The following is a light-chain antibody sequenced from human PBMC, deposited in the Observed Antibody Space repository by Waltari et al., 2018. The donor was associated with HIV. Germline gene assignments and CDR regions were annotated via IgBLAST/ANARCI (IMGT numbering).Light chain of an antibody. J-gene: IGLJ3*02. CDR2: EVS. CDR3: CSYAGSWV. CDR1: SSDVGSYNL. V-gene: IGLV2-23*02. Sequence: QSALTQPASVSGSPGQSITIPCTGPSSDVGSYNLVSWYQQPPGKAPKLMIYEVSERPSGVSNRFSGSKSGNTASLTISGLQAEDEADYYCCSYAGSWVFGGGTKLTVL.